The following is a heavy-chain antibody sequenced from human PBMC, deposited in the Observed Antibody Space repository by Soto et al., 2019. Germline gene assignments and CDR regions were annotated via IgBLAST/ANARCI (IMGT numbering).Heavy chain of an antibody. V-gene: IGHV4-31*03. D-gene: IGHD5-18*01. CDR3: ARDRLMATAGTARHYFGLDV. CDR2: IYYSGST. CDR1: GGSIRSGGYY. J-gene: IGHJ6*02. Sequence: SEILSLTCTVSGGSIRSGGYYWCWVRQSPRRGLEWIGNIYYSGSTYYNPSLKSRLTISVDTSKNQFSLNLSSVTAADTAVYYCARDRLMATAGTARHYFGLDVWGQGTTVTVSS.